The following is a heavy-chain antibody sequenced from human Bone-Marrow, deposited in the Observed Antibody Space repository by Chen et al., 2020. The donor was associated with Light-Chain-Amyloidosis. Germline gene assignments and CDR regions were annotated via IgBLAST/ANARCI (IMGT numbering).Heavy chain of an antibody. J-gene: IGHJ4*02. CDR2: IYPDYFDA. V-gene: IGHV5-51*01. CDR1: GYTFPNYW. Sequence: EVQLEQSGPEVKKPGESLKISCKGYGYTFPNYWIGWVRQMPGKGLEWMGVIYPDYFDARYSPSLEGQVTISADKSITTAYLQWRSLKSSDTVMYYCARRRDGYNFDYWGQGTLVTVSS. D-gene: IGHD5-12*01. CDR3: ARRRDGYNFDY.